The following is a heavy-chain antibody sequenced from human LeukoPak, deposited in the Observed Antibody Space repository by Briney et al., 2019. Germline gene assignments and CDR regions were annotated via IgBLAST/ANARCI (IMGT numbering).Heavy chain of an antibody. CDR2: ISYDGSNK. V-gene: IGHV3-30*04. CDR1: GFTFSSYA. D-gene: IGHD6-19*01. Sequence: PGRPLRLSCAASGFTFSSYAMHWVRQAPGKGLEWVAVISYDGSNKYYADSVKGRFTISRDNSKNTLYLQMNSLRAEDTAVYYCAREWEPNSSGWYYFDYWGQGTLVTVSS. J-gene: IGHJ4*02. CDR3: AREWEPNSSGWYYFDY.